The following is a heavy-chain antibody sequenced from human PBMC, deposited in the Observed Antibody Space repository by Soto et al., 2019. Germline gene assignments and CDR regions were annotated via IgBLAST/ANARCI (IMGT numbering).Heavy chain of an antibody. V-gene: IGHV4-39*01. CDR1: GGSISSSSYY. Sequence: SETLSLTCTVSGGSISSSSYYWGWMRQPPGKGLEWIGSIYYSGSTYYDPSLKSRVTISVDPSKNQFSLKLSFGTAADTAVDYCARSSAYYDILTGYSPNWLDPLGQGTLLTASS. D-gene: IGHD3-9*01. CDR3: ARSSAYYDILTGYSPNWLDP. CDR2: IYYSGST. J-gene: IGHJ5*02.